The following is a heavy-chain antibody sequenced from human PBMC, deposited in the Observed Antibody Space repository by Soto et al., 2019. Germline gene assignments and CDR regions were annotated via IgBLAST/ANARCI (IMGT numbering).Heavy chain of an antibody. CDR3: ARYRYSDSLKEYYFDY. J-gene: IGHJ4*02. CDR1: GGSINSGDYY. Sequence: SETLSLTCTVSGGSINSGDYYWSWIRQPPXKGLEWIGNLYYTGSTYYNPSLKSRVTISVDTSKKQFSLMVTSVTAADTAVYYCARYRYSDSLKEYYFDYWGQGPLVTVSS. CDR2: LYYTGST. V-gene: IGHV4-30-4*01. D-gene: IGHD3-22*01.